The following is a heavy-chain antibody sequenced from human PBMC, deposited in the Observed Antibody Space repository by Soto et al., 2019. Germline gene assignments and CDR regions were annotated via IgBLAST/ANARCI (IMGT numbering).Heavy chain of an antibody. CDR2: IIPIFGTA. D-gene: IGHD6-19*01. V-gene: IGHV1-69*01. J-gene: IGHJ4*02. CDR3: ASGNLYSSGWAGSFDY. Sequence: QVQLVQSGAEVKNPGSSVKVSCKASGGTFSSYAISWVRQAPGQGLEWMGGIIPIFGTANYAQKFQGRVTITADESTSTAYRERRSLRSEDTAVYYCASGNLYSSGWAGSFDYWVQGTLVTVSS. CDR1: GGTFSSYA.